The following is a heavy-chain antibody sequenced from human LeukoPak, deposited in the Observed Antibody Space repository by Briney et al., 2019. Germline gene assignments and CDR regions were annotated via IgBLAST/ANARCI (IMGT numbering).Heavy chain of an antibody. CDR3: ARGGEMVYCSDGSCSSSRYPFDY. D-gene: IGHD2-15*01. J-gene: IGHJ4*02. Sequence: SETLSLTCAVYGASFSGYSWSWIRQPPGKGLEWIGEINYSGGTNYNPSLKSRVTMSVDTSKNQFSLKVNSVTAADTAVYYCARGGEMVYCSDGSCSSSRYPFDYWGQGTVVTVSS. CDR1: GASFSGYS. CDR2: INYSGGT. V-gene: IGHV4-34*01.